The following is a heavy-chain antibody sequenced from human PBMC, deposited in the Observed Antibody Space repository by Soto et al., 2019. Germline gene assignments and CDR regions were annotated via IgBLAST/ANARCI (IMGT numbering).Heavy chain of an antibody. V-gene: IGHV1-8*01. CDR2: MNPESGST. CDR3: ARSGGSGYYSAHYYGMDV. D-gene: IGHD3-22*01. Sequence: ASVKFSCKASGYTFNTYDINWVRQATGQGLEWMGWMNPESGSTGFAQSFQGRITLTRNTSLNTVYMEVSSLTNEDTAVYFCARSGGSGYYSAHYYGMDVWGPGTTVTVSS. J-gene: IGHJ6*02. CDR1: GYTFNTYD.